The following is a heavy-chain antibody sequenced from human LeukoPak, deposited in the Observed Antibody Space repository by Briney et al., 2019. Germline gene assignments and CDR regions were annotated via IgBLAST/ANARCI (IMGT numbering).Heavy chain of an antibody. D-gene: IGHD3-9*01. V-gene: IGHV3-11*01. Sequence: KTGGSLRLSCAASGFTFRDYNMNWVRQAPGKGLEWVSYITDSGSTIHYADSVNGRFTISRDNAKNSLYLQMNSLRAEDSAVYYCASSIGLTGGGVDVWGRGTTVTVSS. CDR2: ITDSGSTI. CDR3: ASSIGLTGGGVDV. J-gene: IGHJ6*02. CDR1: GFTFRDYN.